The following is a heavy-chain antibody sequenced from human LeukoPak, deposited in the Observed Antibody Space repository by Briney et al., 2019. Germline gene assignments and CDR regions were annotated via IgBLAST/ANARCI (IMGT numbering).Heavy chain of an antibody. CDR1: GFTFSSYA. CDR3: AKEDIWFGEPSMLDFDY. Sequence: QPGGSLRLSCAASGFTFSSYAMSWVRQAPGKGLEWVSAISGSGGSTYYADSVKGRFTISRDNSKNTLYLQMNSLRAEDTAVYYCAKEDIWFGEPSMLDFDYWGQGTLVTVSS. D-gene: IGHD3-10*01. V-gene: IGHV3-23*01. CDR2: ISGSGGST. J-gene: IGHJ4*02.